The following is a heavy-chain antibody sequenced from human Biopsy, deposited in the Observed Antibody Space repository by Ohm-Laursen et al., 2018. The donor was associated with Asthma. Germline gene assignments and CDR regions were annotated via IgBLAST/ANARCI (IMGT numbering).Heavy chain of an antibody. V-gene: IGHV4-31*03. CDR2: IYHSGST. CDR3: ARAQDYYDSRGYYRSFDY. Sequence: TLSLTCTVSYGSITSGGYYCTWIRQHPGKGLEWIGFIYHSGSTYYNPSLKSRVSISIDTSKNQFSLKLSSVTAADTAVYYCARAQDYYDSRGYYRSFDYWGQGTLVTVSS. CDR1: YGSITSGGYY. J-gene: IGHJ4*02. D-gene: IGHD3-22*01.